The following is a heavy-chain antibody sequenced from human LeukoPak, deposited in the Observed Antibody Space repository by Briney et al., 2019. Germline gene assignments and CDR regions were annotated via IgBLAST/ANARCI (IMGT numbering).Heavy chain of an antibody. CDR1: GGSISSYY. D-gene: IGHD4/OR15-4a*01. CDR3: ARYDYGGRDAFDI. V-gene: IGHV4-59*01. CDR2: IYYSGST. Sequence: SETLSLTCTVSGGSISSYYWSWIRQPPGKGLEWIGYIYYSGSTNYNPSLKRRVTISVDTSKNQFSLKLSSVTAADTAVYYCARYDYGGRDAFDIWGQGTMVTVSS. J-gene: IGHJ3*02.